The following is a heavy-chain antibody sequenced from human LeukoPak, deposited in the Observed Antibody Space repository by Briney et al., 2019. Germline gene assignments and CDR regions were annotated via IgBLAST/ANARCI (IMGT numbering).Heavy chain of an antibody. CDR2: ISGRGGST. D-gene: IGHD5-18*01. V-gene: IGHV3-23*01. CDR3: AKGAAMVAYNWFDP. CDR1: GFTFSSYA. J-gene: IGHJ5*02. Sequence: GGSLRLSCAASGFTFSSYAMSWVRQAPGKGLEGVSAISGRGGSTYYADSVKGRFTISRDNSKNMLYLQMNSLRAEDTAVYYCAKGAAMVAYNWFDPWGQGTLVTVSS.